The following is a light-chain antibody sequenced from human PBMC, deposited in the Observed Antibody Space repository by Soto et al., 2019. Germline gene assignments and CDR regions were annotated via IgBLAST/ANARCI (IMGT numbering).Light chain of an antibody. V-gene: IGLV2-8*01. Sequence: QSALTQPPSASGSPGQSVAISCSGTSSDVGGYNYVSWYLQHPGKAPKLMIYDVNERPSGVPDRFSGSKSGNTASLTVSGLQAEDEADYYCISYAGSNKPAFGRGTKLTVL. CDR2: DVN. CDR3: ISYAGSNKPA. J-gene: IGLJ2*01. CDR1: SSDVGGYNY.